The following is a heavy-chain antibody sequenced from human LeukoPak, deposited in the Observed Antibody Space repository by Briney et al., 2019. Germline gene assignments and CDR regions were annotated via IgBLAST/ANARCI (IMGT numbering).Heavy chain of an antibody. D-gene: IGHD3-3*01. J-gene: IGHJ5*02. V-gene: IGHV4-39*01. CDR1: GGSISSSSYY. Sequence: SETLSLTCTVSGGSISSSSYYWGWIRQPPGKGLEWIGSIYYSGSTYYNPSLKSRVTISVDTSKNQFSLKLSSVTAADTAAYYCARLGGGYDFWSGYSRNWFDPWGQGTLVTVSS. CDR2: IYYSGST. CDR3: ARLGGGYDFWSGYSRNWFDP.